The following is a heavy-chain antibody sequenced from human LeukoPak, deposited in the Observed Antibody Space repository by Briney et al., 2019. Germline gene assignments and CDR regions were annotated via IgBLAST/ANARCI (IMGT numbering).Heavy chain of an antibody. CDR2: ISGSGGTT. D-gene: IGHD6-25*01. CDR1: GFTFSSYW. CDR3: AKSASYRGPYYYYYMDV. J-gene: IGHJ6*03. V-gene: IGHV3-23*01. Sequence: GGSLRLSCAASGFTFSSYWMNWVRQAPGKGLEWVSFISGSGGTTYYADSVKGRFTISRDNSKNTLYLQMNSLRAEDTAVYYCAKSASYRGPYYYYYMDVWGKGTTVTVSS.